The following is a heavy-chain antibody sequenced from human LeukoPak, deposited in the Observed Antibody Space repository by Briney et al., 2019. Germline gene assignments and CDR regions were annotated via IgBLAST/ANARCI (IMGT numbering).Heavy chain of an antibody. CDR2: IIPILGIA. Sequence: GASVKVSCKASGGTFSSYTISWVRQAPGQGLEWMGRIIPILGIANYAQKFQGRVTITADNSTSTAYMELSSLRSEDTAVYYCARDVVGPPNFYYMDVWGKGTTVTVSS. D-gene: IGHD2-2*01. V-gene: IGHV1-69*04. J-gene: IGHJ6*03. CDR3: ARDVVGPPNFYYMDV. CDR1: GGTFSSYT.